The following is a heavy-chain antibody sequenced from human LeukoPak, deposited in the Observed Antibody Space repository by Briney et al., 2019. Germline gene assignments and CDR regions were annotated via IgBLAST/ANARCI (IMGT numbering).Heavy chain of an antibody. J-gene: IGHJ4*02. CDR2: IYWNDDK. CDR3: ARYPVYGSGSPMGH. D-gene: IGHD3-10*01. CDR1: GFSLSTSGVG. V-gene: IGHV2-5*01. Sequence: SGPALVKPTQTLTLTCTFSGFSLSTSGVGVGWIRQPPGKALEWLALIYWNDDKRYSPSLKSRPTITKDTSKNQVVLTMTNMDPVDTATYYCARYPVYGSGSPMGHWGQGTLVTVSS.